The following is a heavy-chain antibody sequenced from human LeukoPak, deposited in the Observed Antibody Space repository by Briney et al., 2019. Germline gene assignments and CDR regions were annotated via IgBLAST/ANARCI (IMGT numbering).Heavy chain of an antibody. CDR2: ISSSGSHI. J-gene: IGHJ4*02. V-gene: IGHV3-21*04. CDR3: ARDYSSSWFYFDY. CDR1: GFTFSSYS. D-gene: IGHD6-13*01. Sequence: GGSLRLSCAASGFTFSSYSMNWVRQAPGKGLEWVSCISSSGSHIYYGDSVKGRFTISRDNSKNTLYLQMNSLRAEDTAVYYCARDYSSSWFYFDYWGQGTLVTVSS.